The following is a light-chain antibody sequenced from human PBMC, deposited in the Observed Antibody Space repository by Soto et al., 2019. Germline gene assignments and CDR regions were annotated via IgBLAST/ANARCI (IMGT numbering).Light chain of an antibody. CDR3: AAWDDSLNGYV. CDR1: SSYIGSNT. J-gene: IGLJ1*01. V-gene: IGLV1-44*01. CDR2: SNN. Sequence: QSVLTQPPSASRTPGQRVTISCSGSSSYIGSNTVNWYQQLPGTAPKLLMYSNNQRPSGVPDRFSGSKSGTSASLAISGLQSEDEADYYCAAWDDSLNGYVFGTGTKLTVL.